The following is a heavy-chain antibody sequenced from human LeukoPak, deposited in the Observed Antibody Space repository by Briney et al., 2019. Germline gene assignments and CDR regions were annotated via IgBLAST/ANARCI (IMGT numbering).Heavy chain of an antibody. CDR1: GYTFTDYY. V-gene: IGHV1-46*04. CDR2: INPRRGST. D-gene: IGHD5-24*01. Sequence: TSVKVSCKASGYTFTDYYMHWVRQAPGQALEWMGMINPRRGSTNYLETLQGRMTMTSDTSTSTLYMELSSLRFEDTAMYYCARVREMATSSFAFDLWGQGTMVTISS. J-gene: IGHJ3*01. CDR3: ARVREMATSSFAFDL.